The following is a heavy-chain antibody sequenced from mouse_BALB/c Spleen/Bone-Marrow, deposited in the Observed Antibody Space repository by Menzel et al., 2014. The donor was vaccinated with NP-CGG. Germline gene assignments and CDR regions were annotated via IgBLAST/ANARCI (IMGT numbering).Heavy chain of an antibody. J-gene: IGHJ4*01. D-gene: IGHD3-3*01. CDR1: ELTYSSYG. CDR3: GRGDGSMDY. CDR2: ISGGDAYT. V-gene: IGHV5-6*01. Sequence: EVHLVESGGDLVKPGGSLKLSCAASELTYSSYGMSWVRQTPDKRLEWVATISGGDAYTYYPDSVKGRFTISRDSAKNILYLQMSSLKSGDTAMYYCGRGDGSMDYWGQGTSVTVSS.